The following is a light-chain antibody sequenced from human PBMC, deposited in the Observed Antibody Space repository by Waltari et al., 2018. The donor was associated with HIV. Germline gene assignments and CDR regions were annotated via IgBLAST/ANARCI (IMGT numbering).Light chain of an antibody. V-gene: IGLV2-8*01. CDR1: SSDVGGYNY. J-gene: IGLJ3*02. CDR3: CSYTGYNDFL. Sequence: QSALTQPPSASGSPGQSVPISCTGTSSDVGGYNYFSWYQQHPGKAPKLIIFEVTKRPSGVPNRFSGSKSGNTASLTVSGLQADDEADYYCCSYTGYNDFLFGAGTKLTVL. CDR2: EVT.